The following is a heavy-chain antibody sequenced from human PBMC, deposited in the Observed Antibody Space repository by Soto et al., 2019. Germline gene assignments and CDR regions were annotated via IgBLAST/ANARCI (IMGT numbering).Heavy chain of an antibody. J-gene: IGHJ4*02. D-gene: IGHD6-19*01. Sequence: EVQLLESGGGLVQPGGSLRLSCAASGFTFSSYSMNWVRQSPGKGLEWVSSISSSSSYIYYADSVKGRFTISRDNAKNSLYLQMNSLRAEDTAVYYCGSSSGWDTFDYWGQGTLVTVSS. CDR2: ISSSSSYI. V-gene: IGHV3-21*01. CDR3: GSSSGWDTFDY. CDR1: GFTFSSYS.